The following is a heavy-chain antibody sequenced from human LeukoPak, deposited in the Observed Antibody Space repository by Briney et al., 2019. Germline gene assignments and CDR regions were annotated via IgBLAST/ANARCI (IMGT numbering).Heavy chain of an antibody. J-gene: IGHJ4*02. CDR3: APVPYYDSSGYYL. CDR2: ISGSGGST. CDR1: GFTFSSYA. Sequence: GGSLRLSCAASGFTFSSYAMSWVRQAPGKGLEWVSAISGSGGSTYYADSVKGRFTISRDNSKNTLYLRMNSLRAEDTAVYYCAPVPYYDSSGYYLWGQGTLVTVSS. V-gene: IGHV3-23*01. D-gene: IGHD3-22*01.